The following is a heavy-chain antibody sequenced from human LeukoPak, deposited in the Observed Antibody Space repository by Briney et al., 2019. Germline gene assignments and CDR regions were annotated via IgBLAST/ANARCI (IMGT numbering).Heavy chain of an antibody. J-gene: IGHJ4*02. V-gene: IGHV4-31*03. D-gene: IGHD4-17*01. Sequence: SQTLSLTCTVSGGSISSGGYYWSWIRQHPGKGLEWIGYIYYGGSTYYNPSLKSRVTISVDTSKNQFSLKLSSVTAADTAVYYCARDLGHYGDYAVDYWGQGTLVTVSS. CDR3: ARDLGHYGDYAVDY. CDR1: GGSISSGGYY. CDR2: IYYGGST.